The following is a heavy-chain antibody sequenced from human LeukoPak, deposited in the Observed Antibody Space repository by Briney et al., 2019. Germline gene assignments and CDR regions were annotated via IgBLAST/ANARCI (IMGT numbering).Heavy chain of an antibody. CDR2: ISSGSINI. J-gene: IGHJ6*03. V-gene: IGHV3-21*06. CDR1: GFTFSTFN. Sequence: GGSLRLSCAASGFTFSTFNMNWVRQAPGKGLEWVSYISSGSINIFYADSVQGRFTVSRDNAKNSLYLQMNSLRADDTGVYYCARDSSGYSYGSILYYYYFMDVWGTGTTVTVSS. D-gene: IGHD5-18*01. CDR3: ARDSSGYSYGSILYYYYFMDV.